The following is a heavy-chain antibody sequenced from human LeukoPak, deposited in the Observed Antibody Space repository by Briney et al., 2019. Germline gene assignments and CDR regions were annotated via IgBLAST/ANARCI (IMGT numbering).Heavy chain of an antibody. CDR1: GYTFTSYG. CDR2: ISAYNGNT. Sequence: ASVKVSCKASGYTFTSYGISWVRQAPGQGLEWMGWISAYNGNTNYAQKLQGRVTMTTDTSTSTAYMELRSLRSDDTAVYYCARVVAATETSGQFDYWGQGTLVTVSS. CDR3: ARVVAATETSGQFDY. D-gene: IGHD2-15*01. V-gene: IGHV1-18*01. J-gene: IGHJ4*02.